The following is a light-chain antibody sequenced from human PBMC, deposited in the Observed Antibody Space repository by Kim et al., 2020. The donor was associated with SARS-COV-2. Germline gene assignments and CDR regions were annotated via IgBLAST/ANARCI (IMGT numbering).Light chain of an antibody. CDR2: QTS. Sequence: DIQVTQSPSTLSASVGDRVTISCRASQSPSPWVAWYQQKPGQAPKLLLYQTSTLETDVPSRFSGSGSGTEFTLTISVLQPDDFATYYCQQYHESSTFGQGTKLEIK. V-gene: IGKV1-5*03. CDR3: QQYHESST. CDR1: QSPSPW. J-gene: IGKJ1*01.